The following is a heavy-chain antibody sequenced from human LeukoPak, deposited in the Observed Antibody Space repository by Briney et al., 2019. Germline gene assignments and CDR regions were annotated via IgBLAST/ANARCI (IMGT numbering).Heavy chain of an antibody. CDR3: ATTNYDILTGYPTSDFDY. Sequence: ASVKVSCKASGYTFTSYGISWVRLAPGKGLEWMGWISAYNGNTNYAQKLQGRVTMTTDTSTSTAYMELRSLRSDDTAVYYCATTNYDILTGYPTSDFDYWGQGTLVTVSS. J-gene: IGHJ4*02. CDR1: GYTFTSYG. V-gene: IGHV1-18*01. D-gene: IGHD3-9*01. CDR2: ISAYNGNT.